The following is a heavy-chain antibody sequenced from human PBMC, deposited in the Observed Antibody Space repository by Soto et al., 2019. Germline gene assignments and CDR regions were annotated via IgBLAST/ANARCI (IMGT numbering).Heavy chain of an antibody. D-gene: IGHD3-10*01. CDR2: IKNKNDGGTT. Sequence: LVESGGGLVKPGGSLTLSCAASGFSFKNAWMNWVRQAPGKGLEWVGRIKNKNDGGTTDYAAFVQGRFTISRDAPENTLYLHMTGLKTEDTAVYFCTGLWFGEIYNYWGQGSLVTVSS. CDR1: GFSFKNAW. J-gene: IGHJ4*01. V-gene: IGHV3-15*07. CDR3: TGLWFGEIYNY.